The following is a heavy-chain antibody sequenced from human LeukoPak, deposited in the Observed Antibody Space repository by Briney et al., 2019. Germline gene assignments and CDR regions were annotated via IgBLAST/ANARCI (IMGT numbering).Heavy chain of an antibody. Sequence: ASVKVSCKASGYTFTRFGLTWVRQAPGQGLEWLGWISAYNGDTYYAQKLQGRVTMTTDTSTSTVYMELRSLRSDDTAVYYCARDMGPYSYYGMDVWGPGTTVTVS. CDR2: ISAYNGDT. CDR1: GYTFTRFG. D-gene: IGHD3-10*01. CDR3: ARDMGPYSYYGMDV. J-gene: IGHJ6*02. V-gene: IGHV1-18*01.